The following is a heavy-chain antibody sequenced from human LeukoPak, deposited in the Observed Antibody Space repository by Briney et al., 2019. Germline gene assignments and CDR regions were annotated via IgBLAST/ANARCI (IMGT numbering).Heavy chain of an antibody. CDR3: AHVYSSDLNWFDP. V-gene: IGHV2-5*02. D-gene: IGHD6-19*01. J-gene: IGHJ5*02. CDR2: IHWDDDK. CDR1: GFSLSTSGMG. Sequence: SGPTVAHPTQTLTLTCTFSGFSLSTSGMGVGWIRLPPGKSREWLALIHWDDDKSYRPSMKSRLTITNDTSKNQVVLTMTNMDPVDTATYYCAHVYSSDLNWFDPWGQGTLVTVSS.